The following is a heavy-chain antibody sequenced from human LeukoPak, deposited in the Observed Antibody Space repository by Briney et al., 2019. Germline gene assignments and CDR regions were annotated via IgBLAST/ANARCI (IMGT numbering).Heavy chain of an antibody. J-gene: IGHJ5*02. D-gene: IGHD5-12*01. V-gene: IGHV3-48*01. CDR2: IKSSSET. CDR3: ARDAGNSGYGCDL. Sequence: GGSLRLSCAASGFIFSQYSMNWVRQAPGKGLEWVSHIKSSSETFYADSVKGRFTISRDNARNSLYLQMNNLRGEDTAIYYCARDAGNSGYGCDLWGQGTLVTVSS. CDR1: GFIFSQYS.